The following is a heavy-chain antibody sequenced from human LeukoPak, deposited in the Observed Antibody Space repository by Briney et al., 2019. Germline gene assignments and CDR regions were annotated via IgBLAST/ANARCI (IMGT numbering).Heavy chain of an antibody. D-gene: IGHD5-18*01. Sequence: PGGSLRLSCAASGFTFSDYYMSWIRQAPGKGLEWVSYVSGSSSPIYYADSVKGRFTVSRDNAKSSLYLQMNSLRAEDTAVHYCARDRGGPGYTYGQPLDYWGQGTLVTVSS. CDR1: GFTFSDYY. V-gene: IGHV3-11*01. CDR2: VSGSSSPI. CDR3: ARDRGGPGYTYGQPLDY. J-gene: IGHJ4*02.